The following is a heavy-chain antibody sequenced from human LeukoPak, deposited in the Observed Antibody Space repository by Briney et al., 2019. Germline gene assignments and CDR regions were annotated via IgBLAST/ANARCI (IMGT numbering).Heavy chain of an antibody. CDR3: ASYYDILTGFDY. V-gene: IGHV4-39*01. CDR2: IYYSGST. D-gene: IGHD3-9*01. Sequence: PSETLSLTCTVSVGSISSSSYYWGWIRQPPGKGLEWIGSIYYSGSTYYNPSLKSRVTISVDTSKNQFSLKLSSVTATDTAVYYCASYYDILTGFDYWGQGTLVTVSS. CDR1: VGSISSSSYY. J-gene: IGHJ4*02.